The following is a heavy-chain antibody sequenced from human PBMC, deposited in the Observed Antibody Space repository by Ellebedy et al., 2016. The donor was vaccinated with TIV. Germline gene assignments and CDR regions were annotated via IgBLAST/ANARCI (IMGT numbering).Heavy chain of an antibody. CDR3: ARGTFYSSGRNNWFAL. CDR1: GFTFSDYG. V-gene: IGHV3-30*03. D-gene: IGHD2/OR15-2a*01. CDR2: ISYDAINT. J-gene: IGHJ5*02. Sequence: PGGSLRLSCTASGFTFSDYGFHWVHQAPGKGLEWVAAISYDAINTYYGDSVKGRFTISRDDSENTLYLQMNSLRSEDTAVYYCARGTFYSSGRNNWFALWGQGTLVTVSS.